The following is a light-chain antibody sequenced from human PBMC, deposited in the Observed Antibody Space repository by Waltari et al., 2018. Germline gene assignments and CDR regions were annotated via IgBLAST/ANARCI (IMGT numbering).Light chain of an antibody. CDR1: RSNIGSDP. Sequence: QSVLTQPPSASGTPGQRVTISCSGSRSNIGSDPVTWYQKLPGTAPKLLIHTSYQRPSGVPDRISGSKSGTSASLTISGLQSEDEADYYCATWDDSLNAWVFGGGTKLTVL. J-gene: IGLJ3*02. CDR3: ATWDDSLNAWV. CDR2: TSY. V-gene: IGLV1-44*01.